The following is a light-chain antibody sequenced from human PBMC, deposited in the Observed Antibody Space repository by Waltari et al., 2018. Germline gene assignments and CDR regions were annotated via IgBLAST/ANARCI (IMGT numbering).Light chain of an antibody. V-gene: IGKV4-1*01. CDR1: HNVFFGHTNKYY. Sequence: DIILTQSPDSLTVSLVERATINCEASHNVFFGHTNKYYLAWYHQRGGHDPQLLISWAYARATGVHVRFSGSGSGTDGTLTINGLQAEDVAVYYWKQYLRRPLTFGGGKKVEIK. CDR3: KQYLRRPLT. CDR2: WAY. J-gene: IGKJ4*01.